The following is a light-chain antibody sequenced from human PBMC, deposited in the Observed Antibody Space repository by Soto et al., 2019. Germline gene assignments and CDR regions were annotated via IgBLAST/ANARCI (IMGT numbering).Light chain of an antibody. CDR3: QQSYSAEAT. Sequence: DIQMTQSPSSLSASVGDRVTITCRASQTISNYLNWFQHKAGKAPKLLIYAASSLQSGVPSRFSGSRSGTDFTLTISSLQPEDFATYYCQQSYSAEATFRQGTKVDIK. J-gene: IGKJ1*01. CDR2: AAS. CDR1: QTISNY. V-gene: IGKV1-39*01.